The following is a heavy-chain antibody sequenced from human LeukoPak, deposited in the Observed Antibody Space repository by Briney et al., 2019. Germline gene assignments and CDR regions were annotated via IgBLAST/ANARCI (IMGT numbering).Heavy chain of an antibody. J-gene: IGHJ4*02. CDR3: ATLESSGWYFDY. Sequence: PGGSLRLSCAASGFTFSDYYMSWIRQAPGKGLEWVSYISSSGNTIYYADSVKGRFTISRDNAKNSLYLQMNSLRAEDTAVYYCATLESSGWYFDYWGQGTLVTVSS. CDR1: GFTFSDYY. CDR2: ISSSGNTI. V-gene: IGHV3-11*04. D-gene: IGHD6-19*01.